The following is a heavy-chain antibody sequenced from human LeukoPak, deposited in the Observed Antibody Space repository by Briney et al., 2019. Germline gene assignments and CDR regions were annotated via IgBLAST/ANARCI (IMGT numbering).Heavy chain of an antibody. D-gene: IGHD1-26*01. Sequence: GESLKISCWGSGYTFTNYWIGWVRQMPGKGLEWMGIIYAGDSDTKYSPSFQGQVTISADKSISTAFLQWSSLKASDTAMYYCARHLSGSYSGYYFDYWGQGTLVTVSS. V-gene: IGHV5-51*01. CDR3: ARHLSGSYSGYYFDY. CDR2: IYAGDSDT. J-gene: IGHJ4*02. CDR1: GYTFTNYW.